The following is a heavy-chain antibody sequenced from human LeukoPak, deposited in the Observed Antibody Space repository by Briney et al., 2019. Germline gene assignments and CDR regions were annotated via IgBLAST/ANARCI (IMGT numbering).Heavy chain of an antibody. CDR1: GFTVSSNY. J-gene: IGHJ4*02. V-gene: IGHV3-66*01. Sequence: GGSLRLSCAASGFTVSSNYMSWVRQAPGKGLEWVSVIYSGGSTYYADSVKGRFNISRDNSKNTLYLQMNSLRAEDTAVYYCARERWGATYYWGQGTLVTVSS. CDR2: IYSGGST. CDR3: ARERWGATYY. D-gene: IGHD1-26*01.